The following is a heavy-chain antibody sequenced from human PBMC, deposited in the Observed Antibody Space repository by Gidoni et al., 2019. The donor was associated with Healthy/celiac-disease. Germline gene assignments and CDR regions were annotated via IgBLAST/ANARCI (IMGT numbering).Heavy chain of an antibody. D-gene: IGHD3-10*01. V-gene: IGHV1-69*01. CDR1: GGSFSSYA. Sequence: QVQLVQYGAEVKKPGSSVQVSCKRSGGSFSSYAICWVRQAPGQGLEWMGGLSRIFCTANFSQKFQGRVTITADESTSTAYMELSSLRSEDTAVYYCARPYYYGSGDGVYYYYYGMDVWGQGTTVTVSS. J-gene: IGHJ6*02. CDR2: LSRIFCTA. CDR3: ARPYYYGSGDGVYYYYYGMDV.